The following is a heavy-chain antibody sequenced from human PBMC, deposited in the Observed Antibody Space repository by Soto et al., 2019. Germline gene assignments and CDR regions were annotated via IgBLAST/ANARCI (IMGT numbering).Heavy chain of an antibody. J-gene: IGHJ3*02. D-gene: IGHD6-6*01. CDR1: GYTFTIYG. CDR2: ISAYNGNT. CDR3: ARVRSSSPVYAFDI. V-gene: IGHV1-18*01. Sequence: EASVKVSFKASGYTFTIYGISWVRQAPGQGLEWMGWISAYNGNTNYAQKLQCRVTMTTDTSTSTAYMELRSLRSDDTAVYYCARVRSSSPVYAFDIWGQGTMVTVSS.